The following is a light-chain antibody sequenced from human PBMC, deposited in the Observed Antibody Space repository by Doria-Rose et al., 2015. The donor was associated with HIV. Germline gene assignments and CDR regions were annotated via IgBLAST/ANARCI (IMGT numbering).Light chain of an antibody. CDR2: DVT. V-gene: IGLV2-11*01. Sequence: VSGSPGQSVTISCTGTSSDVGGYDFVSWFQHHPGKAPKLMIYDVTKRPSGVADRFSGSKSGNTASLTISGLQAEDEADYYCCSYAGSYVVFGGGTKLTVL. CDR3: CSYAGSYVV. CDR1: SSDVGGYDF. J-gene: IGLJ2*01.